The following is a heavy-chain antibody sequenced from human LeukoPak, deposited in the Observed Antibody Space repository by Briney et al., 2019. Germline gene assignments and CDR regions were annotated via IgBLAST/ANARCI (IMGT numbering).Heavy chain of an antibody. Sequence: GGSLLLSCAASGFTFSTYSRNWVRRAPGKGRGGVSSISSGSSYIYYADSVNGLFTISRDNAKNSLYLQMNSLRAEDTAVYYCARGDYYGSGSYPDYWGQGTLVTVSS. D-gene: IGHD3-10*01. CDR2: ISSGSSYI. V-gene: IGHV3-21*01. CDR3: ARGDYYGSGSYPDY. J-gene: IGHJ4*02. CDR1: GFTFSTYS.